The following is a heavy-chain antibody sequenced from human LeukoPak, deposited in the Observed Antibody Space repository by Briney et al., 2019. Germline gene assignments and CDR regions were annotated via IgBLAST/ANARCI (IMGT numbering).Heavy chain of an antibody. CDR3: ARGRGSVFGASEGSENWFDP. V-gene: IGHV3-30-3*01. J-gene: IGHJ5*02. Sequence: GGSLRLSCAASGFTFSSYAMSWVRQAPGKGLEWVAVISYDGSNKYYADSVKGRFTISRDNSKNTLYLQMNSLRAEDTAVYYCARGRGSVFGASEGSENWFDPWGQGTLVTVSS. CDR1: GFTFSSYA. CDR2: ISYDGSNK. D-gene: IGHD3-3*01.